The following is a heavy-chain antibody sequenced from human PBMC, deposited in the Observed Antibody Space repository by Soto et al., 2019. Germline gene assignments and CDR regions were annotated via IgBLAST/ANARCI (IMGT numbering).Heavy chain of an antibody. CDR2: ISYDGRNK. D-gene: IGHD3-9*01. Sequence: QVQLVESGGGVVQPGRSLRLACVASGFTFSSYGMHWVRQAPGKGLEWVAVISYDGRNKYYADSVKGRFTIYRDNSKNTLFLQMSTLRAEDTAVYYCAKDLRYDILTGYYMGVGAFDIWGQGTMVTVSS. V-gene: IGHV3-30*18. CDR3: AKDLRYDILTGYYMGVGAFDI. J-gene: IGHJ3*02. CDR1: GFTFSSYG.